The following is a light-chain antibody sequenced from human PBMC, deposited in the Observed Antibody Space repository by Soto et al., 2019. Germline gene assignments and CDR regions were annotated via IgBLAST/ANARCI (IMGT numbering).Light chain of an antibody. V-gene: IGKV3-20*01. Sequence: ETVLTQSPGTLSLSPGEGATLSCRASQSINSNYLAWYQQKPCQRPRVLIYGAPSRATGIPDRFSGSGSGTDFTRTISRLEPEDFSVYFCQQYDNSPPTVGEGNKVDIQ. CDR3: QQYDNSPPT. J-gene: IGKJ1*01. CDR1: QSINSNY. CDR2: GAP.